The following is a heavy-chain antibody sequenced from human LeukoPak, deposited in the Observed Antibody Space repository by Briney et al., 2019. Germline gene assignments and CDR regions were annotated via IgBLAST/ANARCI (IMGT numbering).Heavy chain of an antibody. Sequence: SETLSLTCTVSGGSISSSSYYWGWIRQPPGKGLEWIGSIYYSGSTYYNPSLKSRVTISVDTSKNQFSLKLSSVTAADTAVYYCASTADYDILTGYSFDYYYYGMDVWGQGTTVTVSS. D-gene: IGHD3-9*01. CDR1: GGSISSSSYY. CDR2: IYYSGST. J-gene: IGHJ6*02. CDR3: ASTADYDILTGYSFDYYYYGMDV. V-gene: IGHV4-39*01.